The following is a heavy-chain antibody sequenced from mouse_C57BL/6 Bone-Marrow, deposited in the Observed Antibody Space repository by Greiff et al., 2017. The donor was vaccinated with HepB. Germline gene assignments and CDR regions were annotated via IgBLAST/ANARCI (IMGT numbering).Heavy chain of an antibody. J-gene: IGHJ2*01. CDR2: IYPSDSYT. Sequence: VQLQQPGAELVMPGASVKLSCKASGYTFTSYWMHWVKQRPGQGLEWIGEIYPSDSYTNYNQKFKGKSTLTVDKSSSTAYMQLSSLTSEASAVYYCASSIYYGSSYGFDYWGQGTTLTVSS. D-gene: IGHD1-1*01. CDR1: GYTFTSYW. V-gene: IGHV1-69*01. CDR3: ASSIYYGSSYGFDY.